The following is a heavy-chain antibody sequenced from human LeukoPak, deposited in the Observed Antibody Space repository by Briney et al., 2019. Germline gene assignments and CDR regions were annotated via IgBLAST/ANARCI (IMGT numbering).Heavy chain of an antibody. Sequence: PGESLRLSCAASGLTFSSYWMSWVRQAPGKGPEWVANIKPDGSGKYYVDSVKGRFTISRENAENSLFLHMNSPRAEDTAVYYCARCAVAAAGDYWGRGTLVTVSS. CDR3: ARCAVAAAGDY. CDR2: IKPDGSGK. J-gene: IGHJ4*02. D-gene: IGHD6-13*01. CDR1: GLTFSSYW. V-gene: IGHV3-7*01.